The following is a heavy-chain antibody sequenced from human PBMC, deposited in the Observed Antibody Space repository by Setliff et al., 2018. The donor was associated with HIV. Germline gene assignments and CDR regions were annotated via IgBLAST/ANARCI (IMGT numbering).Heavy chain of an antibody. Sequence: PSETLSLTCTVSGGSISSYYWSWIRQPPGKGLEWIGYIVNSGSTNYNPSLKSRVTISVDTSKNQISLKLSSVTAADTAMYYCARRGYSYVERVYYYYMDVWGKGTTVTVSS. CDR3: ARRGYSYVERVYYYYMDV. CDR2: IVNSGST. V-gene: IGHV4-4*09. J-gene: IGHJ6*03. D-gene: IGHD5-18*01. CDR1: GGSISSYY.